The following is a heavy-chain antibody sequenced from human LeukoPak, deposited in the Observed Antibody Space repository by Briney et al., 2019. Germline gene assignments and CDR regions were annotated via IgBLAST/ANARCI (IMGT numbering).Heavy chain of an antibody. J-gene: IGHJ4*02. D-gene: IGHD3-10*01. CDR3: AKTPAYYYGSQPFDY. CDR1: GFTFSSYA. CDR2: VGAGGGST. V-gene: IGHV3-23*01. Sequence: GGCLRLSCAASGFTFSSYAMSWVRQAPGKGLEWVSGVGAGGGSTYYADPVKGWFTISRDNSKNTLYLQMNSLRVDDTAVYYCAKTPAYYYGSQPFDYWGQGTLVTVSS.